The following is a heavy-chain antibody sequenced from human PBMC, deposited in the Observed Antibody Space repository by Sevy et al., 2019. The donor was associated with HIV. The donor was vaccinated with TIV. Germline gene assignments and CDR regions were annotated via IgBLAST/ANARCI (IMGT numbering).Heavy chain of an antibody. D-gene: IGHD2-2*01. CDR3: ARYPFVPPGAFDI. CDR1: GGSISSSSYY. Sequence: SETLSLTCSVSGGSISSSSYYWGWIRQPPGKGLEWIGSIYYSASNYYNPSLKSRVTISVDTSKNQFSLKLSSVTAADTAVYYCARYPFVPPGAFDIWGQGTMVTVSS. CDR2: IYYSASN. J-gene: IGHJ3*02. V-gene: IGHV4-39*01.